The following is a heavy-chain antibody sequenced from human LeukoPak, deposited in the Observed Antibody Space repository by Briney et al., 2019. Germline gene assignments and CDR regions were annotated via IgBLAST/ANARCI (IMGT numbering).Heavy chain of an antibody. CDR3: ARDPSGKKYDSGTYPGY. CDR2: IWYDASSE. J-gene: IGHJ4*02. Sequence: PGGSLRLSCAASGFTFSSYGMHWVRQAPGKGLEWVALIWYDASSEFYADSVKGRFTISRDNSKNTLYLQMNSLRAEDTAVYSCARDPSGKKYDSGTYPGYWGQGTPVTVSS. D-gene: IGHD3-22*01. V-gene: IGHV3-33*01. CDR1: GFTFSSYG.